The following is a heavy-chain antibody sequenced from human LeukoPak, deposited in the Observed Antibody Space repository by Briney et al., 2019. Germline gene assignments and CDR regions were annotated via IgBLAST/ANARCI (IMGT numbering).Heavy chain of an antibody. Sequence: SGGTLRLSCAASGFTFSTYDMHWVRQAPGKGLEWVAVISYDGSKKYYADSVKGRFTISRDNSKNTLYLQMNSLRAEDTAVYYCARKEMAPNWGQGTLVTVSS. CDR3: ARKEMAPN. D-gene: IGHD5-24*01. CDR1: GFTFSTYD. V-gene: IGHV3-30*03. CDR2: ISYDGSKK. J-gene: IGHJ4*02.